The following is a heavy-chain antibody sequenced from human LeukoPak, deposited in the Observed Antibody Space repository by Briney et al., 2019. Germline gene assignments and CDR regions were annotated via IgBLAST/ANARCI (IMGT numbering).Heavy chain of an antibody. J-gene: IGHJ3*02. CDR2: ISSSSSTI. CDR1: GFTFSSYS. CDR3: ARGHDFWMAHAFDI. Sequence: PGGSLRLSCAASGFTFSSYSMNWVRQAPGKGLEWVSYISSSSSTIYYADSMKGRFTISRDNAKNSLYLQMNSLRAEDTAVYYCARGHDFWMAHAFDIWGQGTMVTVSS. D-gene: IGHD3-3*01. V-gene: IGHV3-48*04.